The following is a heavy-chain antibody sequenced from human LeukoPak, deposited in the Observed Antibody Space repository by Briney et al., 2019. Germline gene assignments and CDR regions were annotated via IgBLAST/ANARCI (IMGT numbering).Heavy chain of an antibody. V-gene: IGHV3-33*01. Sequence: GGSLRLSCAASGFTFSSYGMHWVRQAPGKGLEWVAVIWYDGSNKYYADSVKGRFTISRDNSKNTLYLQMNSLRAEDTAVYYCIRKGGQYRDYPDAFDIWGQGTMVTVSS. CDR3: IRKGGQYRDYPDAFDI. J-gene: IGHJ3*02. CDR2: IWYDGSNK. CDR1: GFTFSSYG. D-gene: IGHD4-17*01.